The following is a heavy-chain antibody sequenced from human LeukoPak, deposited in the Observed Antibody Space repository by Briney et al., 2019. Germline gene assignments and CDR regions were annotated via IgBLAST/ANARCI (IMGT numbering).Heavy chain of an antibody. J-gene: IGHJ4*02. D-gene: IGHD1-26*01. Sequence: ASVKVSCKASGYTFISYDINWVRQATGQGLEWMGWMNPNSGNTGYAQKFQGRVTMTRSTSINTAYMELSNLTSEDTAVYYCARISVGVRRRTDSWGQGTLVTVSS. CDR3: ARISVGVRRRTDS. CDR1: GYTFISYD. V-gene: IGHV1-8*01. CDR2: MNPNSGNT.